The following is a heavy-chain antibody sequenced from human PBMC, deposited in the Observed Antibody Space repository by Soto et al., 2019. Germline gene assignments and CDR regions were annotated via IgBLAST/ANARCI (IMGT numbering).Heavy chain of an antibody. CDR3: ARDGGIVVVPAAMVGRQYYYYYYKDV. Sequence: PSQTLSLTCVISGDSVSSNSAAWNWIRQSPSRGLEWLGRTYYRSKWYNDYAVSVKSRITINPDTSKNQFSLQLNSVTPEDTAVYYCARDGGIVVVPAAMVGRQYYYYYYKDVWGKGTRVTVSS. CDR1: GDSVSSNSAA. V-gene: IGHV6-1*01. D-gene: IGHD2-2*01. CDR2: TYYRSKWYN. J-gene: IGHJ6*03.